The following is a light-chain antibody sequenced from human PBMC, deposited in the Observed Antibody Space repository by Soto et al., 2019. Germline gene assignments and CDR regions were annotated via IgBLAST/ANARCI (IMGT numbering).Light chain of an antibody. CDR3: QQYNYWPPYT. Sequence: EIVMTQSPATLSVSPGERATLSCRASQSVSSNLAWYQQKPGQAPRLLIYGASTRATGIPARFSGGRSGTECSLTISRPPLEDIAVYSCQQYNYWPPYTFGKRPKLEIK. J-gene: IGKJ2*01. CDR2: GAS. CDR1: QSVSSN. V-gene: IGKV3-15*01.